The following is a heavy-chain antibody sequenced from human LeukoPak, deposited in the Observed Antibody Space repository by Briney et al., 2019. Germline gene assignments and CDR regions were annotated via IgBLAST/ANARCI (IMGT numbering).Heavy chain of an antibody. D-gene: IGHD6-19*01. CDR2: IYYSGNT. V-gene: IGHV4-39*01. J-gene: IGHJ4*02. CDR3: ATYSGYNSGWYWAY. CDR1: GGSISTNTW. Sequence: SETLSLTCAVSGGSISTNTWWSWVRQPPGKGLEWIGSIYYSGNTYYNPSLKSRVTISVDTSKNQFSLKLTSVTAADTAVYFCATYSGYNSGWYWAYWGQGTLVTVSS.